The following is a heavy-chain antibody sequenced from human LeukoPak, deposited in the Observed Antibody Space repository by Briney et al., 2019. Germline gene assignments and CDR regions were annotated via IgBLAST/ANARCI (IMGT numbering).Heavy chain of an antibody. CDR1: GYTFTSYG. D-gene: IGHD6-13*01. CDR2: ISAYNGNT. Sequence: ASVKVSCKASGYTFTSYGISWVRQAPGQGLEWMGWISAYNGNTNYAQKLQGRVTMTTDTSTSTAYMELRSLRSDDTAVYYCARGGPAAGTVDYYGMDVWGQGTTVTVSS. CDR3: ARGGPAAGTVDYYGMDV. V-gene: IGHV1-18*01. J-gene: IGHJ6*02.